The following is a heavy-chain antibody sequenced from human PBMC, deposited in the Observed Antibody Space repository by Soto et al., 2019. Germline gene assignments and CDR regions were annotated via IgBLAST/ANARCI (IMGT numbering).Heavy chain of an antibody. CDR1: GFSFDDYA. CDR2: ISWNSGTI. D-gene: IGHD3-10*01. Sequence: HPGGSLRLSCAASGFSFDDYAMHWVRQAPGEGLEWVTGISWNSGTIGYADSVKGRFTISRDNAKNSLYLQMNSLRAEDTALYYCARDVWSRASGPPDSWGQGTRVTVSS. CDR3: ARDVWSRASGPPDS. V-gene: IGHV3-9*01. J-gene: IGHJ4*02.